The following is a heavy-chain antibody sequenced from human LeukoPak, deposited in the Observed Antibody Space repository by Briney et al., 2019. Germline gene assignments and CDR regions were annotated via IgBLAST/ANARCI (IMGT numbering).Heavy chain of an antibody. CDR2: IYYSGST. J-gene: IGHJ3*02. V-gene: IGHV4-59*01. CDR1: GGSISSYY. Sequence: SETLSLTCTVSGGSISSYYWSWIRQPPGKGLEWIGYIYYSGSTNYNPSLKSRVTISVDTSKNQFSLELSSVTAADTAVYYCARGVVVVPAAMGFAFDIWGQGTMVTVSS. CDR3: ARGVVVVPAAMGFAFDI. D-gene: IGHD2-2*01.